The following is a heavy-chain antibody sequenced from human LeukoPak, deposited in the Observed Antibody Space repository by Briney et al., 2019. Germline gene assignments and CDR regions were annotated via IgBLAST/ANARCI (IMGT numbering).Heavy chain of an antibody. J-gene: IGHJ5*02. D-gene: IGHD3-10*01. CDR3: AREGVLLWFGEERNWFDP. Sequence: EASVKVSCKASGGTFSSYAISWVRQAPGQGLEWMGRIIPIFGTANYAQKFQGRVTITTDESTSTAYMELRSLRSDDTAVYYCAREGVLLWFGEERNWFDPWGQGTLVTVSS. CDR2: IIPIFGTA. V-gene: IGHV1-69*05. CDR1: GGTFSSYA.